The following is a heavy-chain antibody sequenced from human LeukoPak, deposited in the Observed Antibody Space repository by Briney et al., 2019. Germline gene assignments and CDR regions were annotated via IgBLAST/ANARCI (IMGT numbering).Heavy chain of an antibody. D-gene: IGHD5-24*01. CDR3: ARGDGYSPADY. CDR2: INTTTGNP. V-gene: IGHV7-4-1*02. Sequence: ASVKVSCKASGYTFTNYAMNWMRQAPGQGLEWMGWINTTTGNPTYAQGFTGRFVFSLDTSVSTAYLQINSLKAYDTAVYYCARGDGYSPADYWGQGTLVTVSS. J-gene: IGHJ4*02. CDR1: GYTFTNYA.